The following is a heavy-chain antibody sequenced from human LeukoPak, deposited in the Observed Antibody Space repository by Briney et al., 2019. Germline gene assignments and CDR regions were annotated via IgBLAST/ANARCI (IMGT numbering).Heavy chain of an antibody. CDR3: TTVPRTFGELFYY. Sequence: GGSLRLSCAASGFTFSNAWMSWVRQAPGKGLEWVGRIKSKTDGGTTDYAAPVKGRFTISRDDSKNTLYLQMNSLKTEDTAVYYWTTVPRTFGELFYYWGQGTLVTVSS. CDR2: IKSKTDGGTT. D-gene: IGHD3-10*01. CDR1: GFTFSNAW. J-gene: IGHJ4*02. V-gene: IGHV3-15*01.